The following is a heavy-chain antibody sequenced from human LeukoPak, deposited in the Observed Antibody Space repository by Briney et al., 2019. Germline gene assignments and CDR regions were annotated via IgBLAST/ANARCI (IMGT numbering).Heavy chain of an antibody. CDR1: GFTFSYYA. D-gene: IGHD5-24*01. CDR2: ISYDESSK. CDR3: ARGGRDGYSSADF. J-gene: IGHJ4*02. V-gene: IGHV3-30-3*01. Sequence: ARSLRLSCAASGFTFSYYAMHWVPQAPGKGLEWVAVISYDESSKYYADSVKGRFTISRDNPKNTLYLQLNSLRAEDTAVYYCARGGRDGYSSADFWGQGTLVTVSS.